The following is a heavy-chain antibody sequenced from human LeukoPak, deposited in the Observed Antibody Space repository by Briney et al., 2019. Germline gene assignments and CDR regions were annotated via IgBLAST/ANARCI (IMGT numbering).Heavy chain of an antibody. V-gene: IGHV4-4*07. CDR2: IHSTGRT. J-gene: IGHJ6*03. D-gene: IGHD5/OR15-5a*01. CDR1: GGSISSYY. CDR3: ARGVQVRGGSTFVYQCYYMDV. Sequence: SETLSLTCTVSGGSISSYYWTWIRQPAGTGLEWVGRIHSTGRTHYKPSLKSRVTMSVDTSKKQFSLKLTSVTAADTAVYYCARGVQVRGGSTFVYQCYYMDVWGRGTTVTVSS.